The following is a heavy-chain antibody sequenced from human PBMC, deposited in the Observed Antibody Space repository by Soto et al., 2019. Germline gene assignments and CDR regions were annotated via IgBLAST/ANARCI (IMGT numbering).Heavy chain of an antibody. Sequence: QMQLQESGPGLAKPSETVSLTCAVYSASIITEQRWTWVRQPPGKGLEWIGEIHHSGSTNNNPSLRSRVTMSVDKSKNQFSLNLNSVTAADTALYYCARSFGWYAIDHWGQGTLVIVSS. CDR3: ARSFGWYAIDH. V-gene: IGHV4-4*02. CDR1: SASIITEQR. D-gene: IGHD6-19*01. J-gene: IGHJ4*02. CDR2: IHHSGST.